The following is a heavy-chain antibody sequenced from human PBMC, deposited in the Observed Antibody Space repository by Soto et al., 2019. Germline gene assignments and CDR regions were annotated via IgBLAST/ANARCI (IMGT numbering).Heavy chain of an antibody. CDR1: GGSISSGGYY. Sequence: PSETLSLTCTVSGGSISSGGYYWSWIRQHPGKGLEWIGYIYYSGSTYYNPSLKSRVTISVDASKNQFSPKLSSVTAADTAVYYCARDQPSPYGSGSSMDVWGQGTTVTVSS. J-gene: IGHJ6*02. CDR3: ARDQPSPYGSGSSMDV. V-gene: IGHV4-31*03. D-gene: IGHD3-10*01. CDR2: IYYSGST.